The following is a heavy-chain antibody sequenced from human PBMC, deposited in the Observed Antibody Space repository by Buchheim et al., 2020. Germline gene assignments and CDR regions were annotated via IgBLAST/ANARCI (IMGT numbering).Heavy chain of an antibody. Sequence: DVHLVESGGGLVMPGESLRLSCMTSGFSFSPFXMTWVRQAPGKGLEWVATVGSGHHTFYADLVEGRFTVXRADGRSSVYRPLNSLRVEDTAVYFCARDFSGWSRDYWGQGTL. CDR1: GFSFSPFX. J-gene: IGHJ4*02. CDR3: ARDFSGWSRDY. V-gene: IGHV3-21*01. D-gene: IGHD6-19*01. CDR2: VGSGHHT.